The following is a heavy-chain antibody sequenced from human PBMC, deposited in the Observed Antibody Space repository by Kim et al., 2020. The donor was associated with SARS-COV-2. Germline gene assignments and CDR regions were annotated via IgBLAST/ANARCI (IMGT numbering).Heavy chain of an antibody. J-gene: IGHJ4*02. V-gene: IGHV3-7*01. Sequence: SEIYYVDSVKGRFTISRDNAVNSLYLQMNSLRAGDTAVYYCARGINTAAWGQGTLVTVSS. D-gene: IGHD2-15*01. CDR3: ARGINTAA. CDR2: SEI.